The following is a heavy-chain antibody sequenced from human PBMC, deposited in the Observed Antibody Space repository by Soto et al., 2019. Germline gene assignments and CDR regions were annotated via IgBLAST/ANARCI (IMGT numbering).Heavy chain of an antibody. D-gene: IGHD6-6*01. CDR2: INPSGGST. CDR1: GYTFTSYY. V-gene: IGHV1-46*01. CDR3: ARSRVPSSIAARLFDY. Sequence: ASVKVSCKASGYTFTSYYMHWVRQAPGQGLEWMGIINPSGGSTSYAQKFQGRVTMTRDTSTSTVYMELSSLRSEDTAVYYCARSRVPSSIAARLFDYWGQGTLVTVSS. J-gene: IGHJ4*02.